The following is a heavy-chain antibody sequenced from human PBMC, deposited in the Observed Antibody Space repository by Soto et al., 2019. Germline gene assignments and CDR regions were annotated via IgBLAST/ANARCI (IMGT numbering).Heavy chain of an antibody. CDR3: AREGPEFIVVVPAAYAFDI. Sequence: SETLSLTCAVYGGSFSGYYWSWIRQPPGKGLEWIGEIKHSGSTNYNPSIKSRVTISVDTSKNQFSLKLSSVTAADTAFYYCAREGPEFIVVVPAAYAFDIWGQGTMVTVSS. V-gene: IGHV4-34*01. D-gene: IGHD2-2*01. CDR1: GGSFSGYY. J-gene: IGHJ3*02. CDR2: IKHSGST.